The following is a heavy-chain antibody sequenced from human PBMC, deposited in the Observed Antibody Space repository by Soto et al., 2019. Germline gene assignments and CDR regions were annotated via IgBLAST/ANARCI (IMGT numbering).Heavy chain of an antibody. V-gene: IGHV3-23*01. J-gene: IGHJ6*02. CDR3: AKQQGPGTPYYYAMDV. D-gene: IGHD1-1*01. CDR2: IRGTGDTT. CDR1: GFTFSSYA. Sequence: EVQLLESGGGLVQPGGSLRLSCAASGFTFSSYAMTWVRQAPGQGLEWVSVIRGTGDTTHYADSVKGRFTSSRDNSKNTLYLQMSSLRAEDTAIYYCAKQQGPGTPYYYAMDVWGQGTTVTVSS.